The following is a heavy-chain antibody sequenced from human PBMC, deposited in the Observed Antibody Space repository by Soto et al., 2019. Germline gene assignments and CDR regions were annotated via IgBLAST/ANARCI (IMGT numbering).Heavy chain of an antibody. Sequence: QVQLQESGPGLVKPSETLSLTCTVSGGSISSYYWSWIRQPPGKGLEWIGYIYYSGSTNYNPSLKXXVXIXXDTSKTQFSLKLSSVTAADTAVYYCARDPHDAFDIWGQGTMVTVSS. CDR3: ARDPHDAFDI. CDR2: IYYSGST. CDR1: GGSISSYY. J-gene: IGHJ3*02. V-gene: IGHV4-59*01.